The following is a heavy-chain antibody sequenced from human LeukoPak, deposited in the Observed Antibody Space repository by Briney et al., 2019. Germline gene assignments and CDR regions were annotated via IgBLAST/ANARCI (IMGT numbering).Heavy chain of an antibody. Sequence: SGGSLRLSCAASGFTFSSYAMSWVRQAPGKGLEWVSAISGSGGSTYYADSVKGRFTISRDNSKNTLYLQMNSLRAEDTAVYYCAKDPLRGRTMMATMTYFDYWGQGTLVTVSS. V-gene: IGHV3-23*01. CDR2: ISGSGGST. D-gene: IGHD5-24*01. J-gene: IGHJ4*02. CDR1: GFTFSSYA. CDR3: AKDPLRGRTMMATMTYFDY.